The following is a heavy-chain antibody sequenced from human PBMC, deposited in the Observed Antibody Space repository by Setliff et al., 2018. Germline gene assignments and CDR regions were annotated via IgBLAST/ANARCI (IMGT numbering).Heavy chain of an antibody. D-gene: IGHD3-16*01. CDR2: IKQDGSEK. V-gene: IGHV3-7*01. CDR1: GFSFSIFW. CDR3: ARDRGGGLYDY. J-gene: IGHJ4*02. Sequence: GGSLRLSCAGSGFSFSIFWMSWVRQAPGKGLEWVATIKQDGSEKFYVDSVKGRFTISRDNAKNSLYLQIDSLRVEDTAMYFCARDRGGGLYDYWGRGTLVTVSS.